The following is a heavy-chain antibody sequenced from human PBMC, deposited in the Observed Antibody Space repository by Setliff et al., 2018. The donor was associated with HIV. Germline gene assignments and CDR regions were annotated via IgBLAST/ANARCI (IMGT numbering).Heavy chain of an antibody. CDR1: GFAFDNYC. CDR3: AKDHYGMDV. J-gene: IGHJ6*02. Sequence: PGGSLRLSCAASGFAFDNYCMTWVRQAPGKGLEWVSAIGGSTGSTYYADSVKGRFTISTDNSKNTLYLQMNSLRAEDTAVYYCAKDHYGMDVWGQGTTVTVSS. CDR2: IGGSTGST. V-gene: IGHV3-23*01.